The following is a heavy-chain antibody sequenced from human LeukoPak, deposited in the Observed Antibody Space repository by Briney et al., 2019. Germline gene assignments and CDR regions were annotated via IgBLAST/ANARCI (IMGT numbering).Heavy chain of an antibody. CDR2: IYYSGST. J-gene: IGHJ4*02. D-gene: IGHD3-10*01. CDR1: GGSISSYY. Sequence: SETPSLTCTVSGGSISSYYWSWIRQPPGKGLEWIGYIYYSGSTKSNPSLKSRVTISVDTSKNQFSLKLSSVTAADTAVYYCARGQAQAYYGSGSYPFGYWGQGTLVTVSS. V-gene: IGHV4-59*01. CDR3: ARGQAQAYYGSGSYPFGY.